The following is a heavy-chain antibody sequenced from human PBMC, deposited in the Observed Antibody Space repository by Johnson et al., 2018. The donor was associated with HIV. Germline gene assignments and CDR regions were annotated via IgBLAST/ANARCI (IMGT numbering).Heavy chain of an antibody. CDR2: INWNGGST. Sequence: VHLVESGGGVVRPGGSLRLSCAASGFTFDDYGMSWVRQAPGKGLAWVSGINWNGGSTYYADSVKGRFTISRDNSKNFLYLQMNSLRTEDSALYYCAKVGGVSYGDYRDAFDIWGQGTMVTVSS. J-gene: IGHJ3*02. D-gene: IGHD4-17*01. CDR1: GFTFDDYG. V-gene: IGHV3-20*04. CDR3: AKVGGVSYGDYRDAFDI.